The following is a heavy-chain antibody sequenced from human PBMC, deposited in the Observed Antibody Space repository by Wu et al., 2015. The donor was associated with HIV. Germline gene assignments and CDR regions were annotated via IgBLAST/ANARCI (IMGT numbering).Heavy chain of an antibody. CDR2: ISPNSGDT. D-gene: IGHD2-2*01. J-gene: IGHJ6*02. CDR1: GYTFTGYY. V-gene: IGHV1-2*02. CDR3: VRDQQWPAEYYNYYGMDV. Sequence: QVQLVQSGAEVKKPGASVKVSCKASGYTFTGYYLHWVRQAPGQGLEWMGWISPNSGDTNYAQNFQGRVTMTRDTSISTAYMELRSLRFDDTAVYYCVRDQQWPAEYYNYYGMDVWGQGTTVTVSS.